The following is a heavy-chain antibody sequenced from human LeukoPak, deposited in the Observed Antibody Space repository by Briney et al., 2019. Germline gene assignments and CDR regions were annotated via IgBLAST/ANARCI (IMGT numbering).Heavy chain of an antibody. Sequence: SETLSLTCTVSGGSISSYYWSWIRQPAGKGLEWIGRIYTSGSTNYNPSLKSRVTMSVDTSKNQFSLKLSSVTAADTAVYYCARDRGYYYDSSGYYDYWGQGTLVTVSS. J-gene: IGHJ4*02. CDR2: IYTSGST. CDR1: GGSISSYY. D-gene: IGHD3-22*01. CDR3: ARDRGYYYDSSGYYDY. V-gene: IGHV4-4*07.